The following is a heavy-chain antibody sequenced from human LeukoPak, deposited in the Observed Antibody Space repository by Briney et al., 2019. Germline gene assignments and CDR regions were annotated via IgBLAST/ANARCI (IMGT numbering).Heavy chain of an antibody. V-gene: IGHV4-59*12. CDR2: IYYSGST. CDR3: ARLRPTVTIDY. CDR1: GGSISSYY. D-gene: IGHD4-17*01. J-gene: IGHJ4*02. Sequence: SETLSLTCTVSGGSISSYYWSWIRQPPGKGLEWIGYIYYSGSTNYNPSLKSRVTISVDTSKNQFSLKLSSVTAADTAVYYCARLRPTVTIDYWGQGTLVTVSS.